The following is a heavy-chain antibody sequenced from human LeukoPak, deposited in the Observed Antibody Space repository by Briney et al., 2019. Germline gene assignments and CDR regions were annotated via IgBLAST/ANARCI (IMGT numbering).Heavy chain of an antibody. V-gene: IGHV1-69*13. J-gene: IGHJ6*03. CDR1: GGTFSSHA. D-gene: IGHD6-13*01. CDR2: IIPIFGTA. Sequence: SVKVSCKASGGTFSSHAISWVRQAPGQGLEWMGGIIPIFGTADYAQKFQGRVTFTADESTSTAYMELSSLRSEDTALYYCARDDRGIAALRNTYYYYMDVWGKGTTVTVSS. CDR3: ARDDRGIAALRNTYYYYMDV.